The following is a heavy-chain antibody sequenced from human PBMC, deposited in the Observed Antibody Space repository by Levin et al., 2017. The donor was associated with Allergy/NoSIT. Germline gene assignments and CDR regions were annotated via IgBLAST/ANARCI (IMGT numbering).Heavy chain of an antibody. J-gene: IGHJ1*01. D-gene: IGHD6-19*01. CDR1: GFTFDDYT. CDR2: ISWDGGST. CDR3: AKDTGSGDEYFQH. V-gene: IGHV3-43*01. Sequence: GGSLRLSCAASGFTFDDYTMYWVRQAPGKGLEWVSLISWDGGSTYYADSVKGRFTISRDNRKNSLYLQMNSLRTEDTALYYCAKDTGSGDEYFQHWGQGTLVTVSS.